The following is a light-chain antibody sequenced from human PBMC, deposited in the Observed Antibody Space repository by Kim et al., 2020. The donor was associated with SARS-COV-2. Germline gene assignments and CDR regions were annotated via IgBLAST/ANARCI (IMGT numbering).Light chain of an antibody. CDR1: QDISNY. CDR2: DAS. CDR3: QHQT. J-gene: IGKJ2*01. Sequence: DIQMTQSPSSLSASVGDRVTITCQASQDISNYLNWYQQKPGKAPKLLIYDASNLETGVPSRFSGSGSGTDFTFTISSLQPEDIATYYCQHQTFGQGTKLEI. V-gene: IGKV1-33*01.